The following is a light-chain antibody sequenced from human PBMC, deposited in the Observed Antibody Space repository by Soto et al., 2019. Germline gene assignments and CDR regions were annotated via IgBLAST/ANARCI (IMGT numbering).Light chain of an antibody. CDR3: SSYTSSSTLV. V-gene: IGLV2-14*03. CDR2: DVS. J-gene: IGLJ2*01. CDR1: SGDVGAYNY. Sequence: QSALTQPASVSGSPGQSITISCTGTSGDVGAYNYVSWYQQHPGKAPKLMIYDVSNRPSGVSNRFSGSKSGNTASLTISGLQAEDEADYYCSSYTSSSTLVFGGGTQLTGL.